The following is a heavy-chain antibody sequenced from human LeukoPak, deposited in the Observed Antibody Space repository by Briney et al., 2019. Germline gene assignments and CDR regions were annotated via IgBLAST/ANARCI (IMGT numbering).Heavy chain of an antibody. Sequence: SETLSLTCAVYGGSFSGYYWSWIRQPPGKGLEWIGEINHSGSTNYNPSLKSRVTISVDTSKNQFSLKLSSVTAADTAVYYCARGSSTVTPSYYMDVWGKGTTVTVSS. V-gene: IGHV4-34*01. CDR1: GGSFSGYY. CDR2: INHSGST. J-gene: IGHJ6*03. D-gene: IGHD4-17*01. CDR3: ARGSSTVTPSYYMDV.